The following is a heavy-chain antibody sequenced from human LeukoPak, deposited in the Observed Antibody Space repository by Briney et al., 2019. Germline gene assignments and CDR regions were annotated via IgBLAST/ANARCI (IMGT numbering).Heavy chain of an antibody. CDR3: ARDLRGAAAGTGTVDY. CDR2: INWNGGST. CDR1: GFTFDDYG. Sequence: GGSLRLSCAASGFTFDDYGMSWVRQAPGKGLEWVSGINWNGGSTGYADSVKGRFTISRDNAKNSLYLQMNSLRAEDTALYYCARDLRGAAAGTGTVDYWGQGTLVTVSS. J-gene: IGHJ4*02. D-gene: IGHD6-13*01. V-gene: IGHV3-20*04.